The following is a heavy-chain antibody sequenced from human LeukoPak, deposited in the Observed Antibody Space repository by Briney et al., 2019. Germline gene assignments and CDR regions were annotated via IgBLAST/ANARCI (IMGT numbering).Heavy chain of an antibody. V-gene: IGHV3-53*01. D-gene: IGHD5-24*01. J-gene: IGHJ4*02. CDR3: ARALLVRNGYNYSPNFFDY. CDR2: IFRVSTT. CDR1: GLTVNSNY. Sequence: GGSLRLSCAASGLTVNSNYMNWVRQAPGKGLQWVSVIFRVSTTYYADSVKGRFTISRDNSKNTLYLQMNSLRAEDTAVYYCARALLVRNGYNYSPNFFDYWGQGTLVTV.